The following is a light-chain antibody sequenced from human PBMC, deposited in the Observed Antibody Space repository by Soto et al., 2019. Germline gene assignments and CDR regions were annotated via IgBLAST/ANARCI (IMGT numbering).Light chain of an antibody. CDR1: SSDVGGYNY. CDR3: SSYTRSSTLYV. CDR2: DVS. Sequence: QSALTQPASVSGSPGQSITISCTGTSSDVGGYNYVSWYQQHPGKAPKVMIYDVSNRPSGVSNRFSGTKSGNTASLTISGLQAEDEADYYCSSYTRSSTLYVLGTGTKLTVL. J-gene: IGLJ1*01. V-gene: IGLV2-14*01.